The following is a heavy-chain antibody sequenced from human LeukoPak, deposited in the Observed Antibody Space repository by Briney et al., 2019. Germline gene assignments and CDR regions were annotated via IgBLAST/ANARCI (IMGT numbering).Heavy chain of an antibody. V-gene: IGHV3-21*01. CDR1: GFTFSSYS. CDR3: TTPPHYDILTGYYNDY. CDR2: ISSSSSYI. D-gene: IGHD3-9*01. J-gene: IGHJ4*02. Sequence: GSLRLSCAASGFTFSSYSMNWVRQAPGKGLEWVSSISSSSSYIYYADSVKGRFTISRDNAKNSLYLQMNSLRAEDTAVYYCTTPPHYDILTGYYNDYWGQGTLVTVSS.